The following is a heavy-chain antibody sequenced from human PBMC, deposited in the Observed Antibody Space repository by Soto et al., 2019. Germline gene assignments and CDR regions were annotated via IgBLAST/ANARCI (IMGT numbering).Heavy chain of an antibody. J-gene: IGHJ4*02. CDR1: GGSFSGYY. CDR2: INHSGST. CDR3: ARANQLLRQFDY. V-gene: IGHV4-34*01. D-gene: IGHD2-2*01. Sequence: QVQLQQWGAGLLKPSETLSLTCAVYGGSFSGYYWSWIRKPPGKGLAWIGEINHSGSTNYNPSLKSRVTISVDTSKNQFSLKLSSVTAADTAVYYCARANQLLRQFDYCGQGTLVTVS.